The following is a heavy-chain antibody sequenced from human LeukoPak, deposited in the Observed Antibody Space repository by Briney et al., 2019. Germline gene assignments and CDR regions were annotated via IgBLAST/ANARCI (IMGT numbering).Heavy chain of an antibody. D-gene: IGHD6-6*01. CDR2: ISSNGGST. J-gene: IGHJ4*02. Sequence: GGSLRLSCSASGFTFSSYAMHWVRQAPGKGLEYVSAISSNGGSTYYADSVKGRSTISRDNSKNTLYLQMSSQRAEDTAVYYCVKWGSSSSGYFDYWGQGTLVTVSS. CDR1: GFTFSSYA. V-gene: IGHV3-64D*06. CDR3: VKWGSSSSGYFDY.